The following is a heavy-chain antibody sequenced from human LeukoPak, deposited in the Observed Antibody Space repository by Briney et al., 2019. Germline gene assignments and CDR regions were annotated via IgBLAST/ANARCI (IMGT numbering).Heavy chain of an antibody. CDR2: IYYSGST. Sequence: SETLSLTCNVSGGSIRGYYWSWIRQPPGKGLEWIGYIYYSGSTNYNPSLKSRVTISVDTSKNQFSLKLSSVTAADTAVYYCARDGSYDFWSGYTRSYSDYWGQGTLVTVSS. V-gene: IGHV4-59*12. D-gene: IGHD3-3*01. CDR3: ARDGSYDFWSGYTRSYSDY. CDR1: GGSIRGYY. J-gene: IGHJ4*02.